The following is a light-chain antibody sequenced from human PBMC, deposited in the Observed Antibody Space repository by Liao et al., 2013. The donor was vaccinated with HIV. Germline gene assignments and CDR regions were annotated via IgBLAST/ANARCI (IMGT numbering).Light chain of an antibody. Sequence: SYELTQPPSVSVAPGKTARITCGGKNIGSKSVHWYQQKPGQAPVLVIYYDSDRPSGIPERFSGSNSGNTATLTISGTQAMDEADYYCQAWDSSTVIFGGGTKLTV. J-gene: IGLJ2*01. CDR2: YDS. V-gene: IGLV3-21*01. CDR3: QAWDSSTVI. CDR1: NIGSKS.